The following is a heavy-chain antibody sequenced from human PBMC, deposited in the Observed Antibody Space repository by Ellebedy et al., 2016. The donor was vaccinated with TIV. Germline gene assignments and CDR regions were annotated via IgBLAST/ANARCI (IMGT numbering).Heavy chain of an antibody. CDR1: GGTFSSYA. CDR2: IIPIFGTA. CDR3: ARQYYYGSGTINQGYYYYYGMDV. J-gene: IGHJ6*02. V-gene: IGHV1-69*06. Sequence: SVKVSXXASGGTFSSYAISWVRQAPGQGLEWMGGIIPIFGTANYAQKFQGRVTITADKSTSTANMELSSLRSEDTAVYYCARQYYYGSGTINQGYYYYYGMDVWGQGTTVTVSS. D-gene: IGHD3-10*01.